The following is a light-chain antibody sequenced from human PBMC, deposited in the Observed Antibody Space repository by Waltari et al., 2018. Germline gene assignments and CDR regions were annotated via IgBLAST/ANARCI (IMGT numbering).Light chain of an antibody. V-gene: IGLV2-23*02. J-gene: IGLJ2*01. Sequence: QSALTQPASVSGSPGQSITIPCTGTSSYVGSHNLVSWYHQHPGKAPKLMIYEVSKRPSGVSNRFSGSKSGNTASLTISGLQAEDEADYYCCSHAGSSTVVFGGGTKLTVL. CDR3: CSHAGSSTVV. CDR2: EVS. CDR1: SSYVGSHNL.